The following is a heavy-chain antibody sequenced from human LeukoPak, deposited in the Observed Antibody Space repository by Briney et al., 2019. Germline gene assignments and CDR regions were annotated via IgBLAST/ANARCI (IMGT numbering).Heavy chain of an antibody. J-gene: IGHJ6*02. Sequence: PGGSLRLSCAASGFSFNAYWMHWVRQTPGTGLEWVAVVSYDENTKYYADSVKGRFTISRDNSKNTLFLQMNSLRPEDTAVYSCARDDQSVTMGRGQVYYYYYGMDVWGQGTTVTVSS. D-gene: IGHD3-10*01. CDR2: VSYDENTK. V-gene: IGHV3-30-3*01. CDR3: ARDDQSVTMGRGQVYYYYYGMDV. CDR1: GFSFNAYW.